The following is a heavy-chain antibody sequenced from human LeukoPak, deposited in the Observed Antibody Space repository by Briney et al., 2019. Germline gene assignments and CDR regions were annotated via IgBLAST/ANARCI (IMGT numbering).Heavy chain of an antibody. CDR3: ARHALWGPFDY. CDR2: IYFVASET. Sequence: GEPLKISCKGAGYNFNNYWIGWVRQMPGKGLEWRGGIYFVASETRYSPSFQGKVIISADKSINTAYLQWSSLRASDTAISYCARHALWGPFDYGGQGTLVTVSA. V-gene: IGHV5-51*01. CDR1: GYNFNNYW. D-gene: IGHD2/OR15-2a*01. J-gene: IGHJ4*02.